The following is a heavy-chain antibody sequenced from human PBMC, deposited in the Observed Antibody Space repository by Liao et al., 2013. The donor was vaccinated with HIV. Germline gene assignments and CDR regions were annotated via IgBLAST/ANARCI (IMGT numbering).Heavy chain of an antibody. CDR1: GASVSTYH. Sequence: QVQLQESGPGLVKPSQTLSLTCSVSGASVSTYHWSWIRQPAGKGLEWIGRVHVSGTTTYNPSLRSRVTMSVDTSKNQFSLNLRSVTAADTAVYYCARDRYTSADWFDPWGLGTLVTVSS. V-gene: IGHV4-4*07. CDR3: ARDRYTSADWFDP. CDR2: VHVSGTT. D-gene: IGHD5-24*01. J-gene: IGHJ5*02.